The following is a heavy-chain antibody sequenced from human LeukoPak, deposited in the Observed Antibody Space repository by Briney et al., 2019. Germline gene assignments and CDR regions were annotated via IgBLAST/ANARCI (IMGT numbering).Heavy chain of an antibody. V-gene: IGHV3-74*01. CDR1: GFSFSNSW. CDR3: ARAGGAAPTYYYYMDV. J-gene: IGHJ6*03. Sequence: GGSLRLSCAASGFSFSNSWMHWVRQAPGKGLVWVSRISNVGSSTDYADSVKGRFTISRDNAKNTLYLQRNSLRAEDTAVYYCARAGGAAPTYYYYMDVWGKGTTVTVSS. CDR2: ISNVGSST. D-gene: IGHD6-13*01.